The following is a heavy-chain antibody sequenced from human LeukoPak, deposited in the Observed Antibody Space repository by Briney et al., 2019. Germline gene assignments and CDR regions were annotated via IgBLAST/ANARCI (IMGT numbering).Heavy chain of an antibody. CDR2: INPSGDST. CDR1: GDTFTSYH. V-gene: IGHV1-46*01. D-gene: IGHD2-2*01. Sequence: ASVKVSCKASGDTFTSYHIHWVRQAPGQGLEWMGIINPSGDSTSYAQKFQGRVTMTRDTSTSTVYMELSSLRSEDTAVYYCAIAALRYCSSSSCYKGFLDYWGQGTLVTVSS. J-gene: IGHJ4*02. CDR3: AIAALRYCSSSSCYKGFLDY.